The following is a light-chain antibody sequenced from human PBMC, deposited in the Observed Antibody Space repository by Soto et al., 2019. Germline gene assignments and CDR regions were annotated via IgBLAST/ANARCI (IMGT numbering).Light chain of an antibody. CDR3: QHYNSYSRT. J-gene: IGKJ1*01. V-gene: IGKV1-5*03. CDR2: KAS. CDR1: QTISSW. Sequence: DIQMTQSPSTLSGSVGDRVTITYRASQTISSWLAWYQQKPGKAPKLLIYKASTLKSGVPSRFSGSGSGTEFTLSIASLQPDDSATYYCQHYNSYSRTFGQGAKVDIK.